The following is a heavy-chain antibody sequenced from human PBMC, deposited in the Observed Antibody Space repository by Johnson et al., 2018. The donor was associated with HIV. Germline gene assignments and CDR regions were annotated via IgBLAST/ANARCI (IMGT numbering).Heavy chain of an antibody. Sequence: VQLVESGGGLIQPGGSLRLSCAASGFTVSSNYMSWVRQAPGKGLVWVSIIYSGGSTYYADSVKGRFTISRDNSQNTLYLQMNSLRAEDTAVYYCARDQWMAGDAFDIWGQGTMVTVSS. CDR2: IYSGGST. J-gene: IGHJ3*02. CDR1: GFTVSSNY. V-gene: IGHV3-66*03. D-gene: IGHD5-24*01. CDR3: ARDQWMAGDAFDI.